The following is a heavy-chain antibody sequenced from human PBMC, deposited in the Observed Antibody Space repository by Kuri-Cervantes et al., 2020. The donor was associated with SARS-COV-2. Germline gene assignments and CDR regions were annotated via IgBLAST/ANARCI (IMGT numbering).Heavy chain of an antibody. D-gene: IGHD4-17*01. CDR3: ARRVPDDYGDYRFDP. Sequence: SETLSLTCIVSGGSISNHYWSWIRQPPGKGLEWIGDVYKSGSSNSNPSLKSRVTISVDTSKNQFSLKLGSVTAADTAVYYCARRVPDDYGDYRFDPWGQGTLVTVSS. J-gene: IGHJ5*02. CDR2: VYKSGSS. V-gene: IGHV4-59*11. CDR1: GGSISNHY.